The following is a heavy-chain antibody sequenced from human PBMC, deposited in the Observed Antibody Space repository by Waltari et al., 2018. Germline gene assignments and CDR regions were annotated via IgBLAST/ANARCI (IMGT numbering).Heavy chain of an antibody. D-gene: IGHD4-17*01. J-gene: IGHJ4*02. CDR3: ARLPLEGYGDYNDY. CDR1: GGSISSYY. V-gene: IGHV4-59*12. CDR2: IYYSGST. Sequence: QVQLQESGPGLVKHSETLSLTCTVSGGSISSYYWSWLRQPPGKGLEWIGYIYYSGSTNYNPSLKSRVTISVDTSKNQFSLKLSSVTAADTAVYYCARLPLEGYGDYNDYWGQGTLVTVSS.